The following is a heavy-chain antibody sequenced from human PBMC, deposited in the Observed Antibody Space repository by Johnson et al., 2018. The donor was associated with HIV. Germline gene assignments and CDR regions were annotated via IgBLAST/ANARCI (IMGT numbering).Heavy chain of an antibody. Sequence: GQLVESGGGLVQPGGSLRLSCAVSGFSFSSYWMHWVRQPPGKGLVWVSRINSDGTTTTYADSVKGRFTISRDNAKNTLYLQMNSLRVEDTAVYYCAKPKTGIDAFDIWGQGTMVTVSS. V-gene: IGHV3-74*02. CDR3: AKPKTGIDAFDI. CDR1: GFSFSSYW. J-gene: IGHJ3*02. D-gene: IGHD3-10*01. CDR2: INSDGTTT.